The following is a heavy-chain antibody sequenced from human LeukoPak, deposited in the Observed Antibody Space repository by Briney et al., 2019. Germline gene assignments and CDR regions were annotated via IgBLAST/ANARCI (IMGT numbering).Heavy chain of an antibody. Sequence: SETLSLTCAVYGGPFSGYYWSWIRQPPGKGLEWIGEINHSGSTNYNPSLKSRVTISVDTSKNQFSLKLSSVTAADTAVYYCASGYYYDSSGYYALFDYWGQGTLVTVSS. CDR2: INHSGST. CDR1: GGPFSGYY. CDR3: ASGYYYDSSGYYALFDY. V-gene: IGHV4-34*01. D-gene: IGHD3-22*01. J-gene: IGHJ4*02.